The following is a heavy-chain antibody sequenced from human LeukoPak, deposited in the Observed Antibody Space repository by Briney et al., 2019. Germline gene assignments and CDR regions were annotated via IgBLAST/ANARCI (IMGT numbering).Heavy chain of an antibody. CDR3: ARETIFDGYFDY. D-gene: IGHD3-3*01. Sequence: SVKVSCKASGGTFSSYAISWVRQAPGQGLEWMGGITPIFGTANYAQKFQGRVTITADESTSTAYMELSSLRSEDTAVYYCARETIFDGYFDYWGQGTLVTVSS. CDR1: GGTFSSYA. J-gene: IGHJ4*02. V-gene: IGHV1-69*01. CDR2: ITPIFGTA.